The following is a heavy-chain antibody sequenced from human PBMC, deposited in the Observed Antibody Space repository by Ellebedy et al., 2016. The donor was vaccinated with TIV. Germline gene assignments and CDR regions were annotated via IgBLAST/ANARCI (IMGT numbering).Heavy chain of an antibody. Sequence: PGGSLRLSCAASGFTFSSYAMSWVRQAPGKGLEWVSAISGSGGSTYYADSVKGRFTISRDNSKNTLYLQMNSLRAEDTAVYYCARDLIASIAPRPGYYYYGMDVWGQGTTVTVSS. J-gene: IGHJ6*02. CDR3: ARDLIASIAPRPGYYYYGMDV. CDR1: GFTFSSYA. V-gene: IGHV3-23*01. D-gene: IGHD6-6*01. CDR2: ISGSGGST.